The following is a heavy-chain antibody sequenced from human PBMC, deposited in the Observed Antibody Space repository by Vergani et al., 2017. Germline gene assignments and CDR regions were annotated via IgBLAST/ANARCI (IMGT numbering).Heavy chain of an antibody. J-gene: IGHJ6*03. D-gene: IGHD6-6*01. V-gene: IGHV1-69*01. Sequence: QVQLVQSGAEVKKPGSSVKVSCKASGGTFSSYPISWVRQPPEQGLEWMVGIIPIFGTANYAQKFQGRVTITADESTSTAYMELSSLRSEDTAVYYCAREIPSSSSSFYYYYMDVWGKGTTVTVSS. CDR3: AREIPSSSSSFYYYYMDV. CDR2: IIPIFGTA. CDR1: GGTFSSYP.